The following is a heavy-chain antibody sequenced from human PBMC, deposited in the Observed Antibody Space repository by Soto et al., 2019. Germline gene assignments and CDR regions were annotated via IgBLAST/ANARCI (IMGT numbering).Heavy chain of an antibody. V-gene: IGHV4-4*02. CDR3: ARGLSTFPPLAS. Sequence: SETLSLTCAVSGGSISSTDWWSWVRQPPGKGLEWIGEVYHSGSTNYNPSLKSRVTISVDKSKNQFSLKLSSVTAADTTVYYWARGLSTFPPLASGGKGPLVPVSP. CDR2: VYHSGST. J-gene: IGHJ4*02. CDR1: GGSISSTDW. D-gene: IGHD6-13*01.